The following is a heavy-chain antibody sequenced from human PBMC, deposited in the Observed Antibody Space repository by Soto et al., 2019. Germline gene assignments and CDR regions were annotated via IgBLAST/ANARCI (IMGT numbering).Heavy chain of an antibody. CDR3: ASGRGIAAAGRDY. CDR1: GGSFSGYY. J-gene: IGHJ4*02. D-gene: IGHD6-13*01. Sequence: TSETLSLTCAVYGGSFSGYYWSWTRQPPGKGLXWIXXIXXSXXXXXNXXLKSRVTISVDTSKNQFSLKLSSVTAAETAVYYCASGRGIAAAGRDYWGQGTLVTVSS. V-gene: IGHV4-34*01. CDR2: IXXSXXX.